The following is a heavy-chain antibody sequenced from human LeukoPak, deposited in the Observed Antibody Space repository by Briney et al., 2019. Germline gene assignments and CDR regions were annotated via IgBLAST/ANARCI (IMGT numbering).Heavy chain of an antibody. CDR1: GFSLSTSGMR. V-gene: IGHV2-70*04. Sequence: SGPALVKPTQTLTLTWTFSGFSLSTSGMRVSWIRRPPGKALEWLARIDWDDDKFYSTSLKTRLTISKDTSKNQVVLTMTNMDPVDTATYYCARTPYCGGDCYVDYWGHGTLVTVSS. CDR3: ARTPYCGGDCYVDY. J-gene: IGHJ4*01. D-gene: IGHD2-21*02. CDR2: IDWDDDK.